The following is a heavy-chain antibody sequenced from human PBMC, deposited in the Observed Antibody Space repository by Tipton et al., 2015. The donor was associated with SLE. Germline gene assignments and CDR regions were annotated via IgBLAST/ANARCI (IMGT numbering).Heavy chain of an antibody. J-gene: IGHJ3*02. Sequence: TLSLTCTVSGGSISTGRSFYWAWIRQPPGKGLEWIGSINDSGSTSYNPSLKSRVTISVDTSKNQFSLKLRSVTAADTAVYYCARGYSSSWYAFDIWGQGTMVTVSS. CDR3: ARGYSSSWYAFDI. CDR2: INDSGST. D-gene: IGHD6-13*01. V-gene: IGHV4-39*07. CDR1: GGSISTGRSFY.